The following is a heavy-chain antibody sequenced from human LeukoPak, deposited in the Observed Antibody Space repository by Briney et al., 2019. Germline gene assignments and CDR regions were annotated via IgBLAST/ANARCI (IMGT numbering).Heavy chain of an antibody. CDR3: TRDMGV. J-gene: IGHJ6*02. CDR1: GFTFETYW. Sequence: GGSLRLSCVASGFTFETYWMHWVRQAPGQGLVWVSNIKTDGGFTNYADSVKGRFTISRDNAKNTLFLQMNSLGVEDTAIYYCTRDMGVWGQGTMVTVSS. V-gene: IGHV3-74*01. CDR2: IKTDGGFT.